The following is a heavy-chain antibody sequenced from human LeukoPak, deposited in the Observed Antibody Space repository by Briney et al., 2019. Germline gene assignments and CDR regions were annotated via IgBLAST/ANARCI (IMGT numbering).Heavy chain of an antibody. Sequence: ASVKVSCKASGYTFTSYFMHWVRQAPGQGLEWMGSINPSGGSTSYAQKFQGRVTMTRDTSTSTVFMELSSLRSEDTAVYYCARDNYDSSGYQGFDYWGQGTLVTVSS. V-gene: IGHV1-46*01. D-gene: IGHD3-22*01. CDR3: ARDNYDSSGYQGFDY. J-gene: IGHJ4*02. CDR1: GYTFTSYF. CDR2: INPSGGST.